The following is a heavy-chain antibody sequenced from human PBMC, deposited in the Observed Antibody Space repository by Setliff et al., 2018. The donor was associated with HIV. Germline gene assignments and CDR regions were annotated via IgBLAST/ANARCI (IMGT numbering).Heavy chain of an antibody. CDR1: GYSISSGYY. V-gene: IGHV4-38-2*01. CDR3: ARRWGDILNGPDAFDI. D-gene: IGHD3-9*01. CDR2: IHHSGSR. Sequence: SETLSLTCGVSGYSISSGYYWGWIRQPPGKGLEWIGNIHHSGSRYSNPSLKSRVTISIDTSKIQFSVKLSSVTAADTAMYYCARRWGDILNGPDAFDIWGQGTRVTVSS. J-gene: IGHJ3*02.